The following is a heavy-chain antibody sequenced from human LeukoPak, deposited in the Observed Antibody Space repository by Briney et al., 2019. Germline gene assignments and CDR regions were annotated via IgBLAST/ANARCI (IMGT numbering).Heavy chain of an antibody. D-gene: IGHD6-19*01. CDR3: ARAVAGTDEIDS. V-gene: IGHV3-13*01. CDR2: IGSGGDT. Sequence: GGSLRLSCAGSGFSFSPYDMLWVRQAPGKGLEWVSAIGSGGDTYYAGSVKGRFTISRESAKNSFYLQMNSLNAGDTAVYFCARAVAGTDEIDSWGQGTLVTVSS. CDR1: GFSFSPYD. J-gene: IGHJ4*02.